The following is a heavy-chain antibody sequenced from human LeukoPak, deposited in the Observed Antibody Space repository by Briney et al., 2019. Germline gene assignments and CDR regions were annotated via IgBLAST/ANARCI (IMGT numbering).Heavy chain of an antibody. J-gene: IGHJ4*02. CDR1: GFTFSQAW. D-gene: IGHD2-21*02. Sequence: GGSLRLSCAASGFTFSQAWMTWVRQAPGKGLEWVAVIWYDGSNKYYADSVKGRFTISRDNSKNTVYLQMNSLRAEDTAVYYCARVSPEIVVVTGTGAPDYWGQGTLVTVSS. V-gene: IGHV3-33*07. CDR2: IWYDGSNK. CDR3: ARVSPEIVVVTGTGAPDY.